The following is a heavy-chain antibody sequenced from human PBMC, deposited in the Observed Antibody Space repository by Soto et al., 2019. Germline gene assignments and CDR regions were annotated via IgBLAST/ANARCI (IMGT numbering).Heavy chain of an antibody. V-gene: IGHV1-69*02. Sequence: QVQLVQSGAEVKKPGSSVKVSCKASGGTLSSDTISWVRQAPGQVLEWMGRIIPILGIANYAQKLQGRVTIAADKSTSTAYLERSSLRSADTAVYYCASDCSSTSCYAYPWGQGTLVTVSS. D-gene: IGHD2-2*01. CDR2: IIPILGIA. J-gene: IGHJ5*02. CDR3: ASDCSSTSCYAYP. CDR1: GGTLSSDT.